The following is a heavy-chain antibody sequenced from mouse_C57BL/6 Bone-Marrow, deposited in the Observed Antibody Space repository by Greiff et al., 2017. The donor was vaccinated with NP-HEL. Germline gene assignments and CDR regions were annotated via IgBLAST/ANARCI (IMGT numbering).Heavy chain of an antibody. CDR3: TGGSGSSYLAGFAY. CDR1: GFTFSNYW. Sequence: EVKLVESGGGLVQPGGSMKLSCVASGFTFSNYWMNWVRQSPEKGLEWVAQIRLKSDNYATNYAESVKGRFTISRDDSKSSVYLQMNNLRAEDTGIYYCTGGSGSSYLAGFAYWGQGTLVTVSA. J-gene: IGHJ3*01. CDR2: IRLKSDNYAT. V-gene: IGHV6-3*01. D-gene: IGHD1-1*01.